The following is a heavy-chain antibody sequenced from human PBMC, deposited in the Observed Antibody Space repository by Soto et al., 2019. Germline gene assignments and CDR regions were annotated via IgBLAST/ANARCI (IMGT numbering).Heavy chain of an antibody. CDR3: ARAFATNKYWFDP. V-gene: IGHV1-69*01. CDR1: GGTFSGYI. J-gene: IGHJ5*02. CDR2: IIPIFGTA. D-gene: IGHD3-16*01. Sequence: QVQLVQSGAEVKKPGSSVKVSCKASGGTFSGYIISWVRQAPGQGLEWMGGIIPIFGTANYAQKFQDRVTITADESTTTAYMELSGLRSEDTAVYYCARAFATNKYWFDPWGQGTLVTVSS.